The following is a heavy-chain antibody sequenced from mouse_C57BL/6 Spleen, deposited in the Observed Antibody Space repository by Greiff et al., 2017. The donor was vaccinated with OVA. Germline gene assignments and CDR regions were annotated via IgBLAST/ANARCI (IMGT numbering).Heavy chain of an antibody. D-gene: IGHD2-1*01. Sequence: VQLQQSGPELVKPGASVKISCKASGYTFTDYYINWVKQRPGQGLEWIGWIFPGSGSTYYNEKFKGKATLTVDKSSSTAYMLLSSLTSEDSAVYFCARWGYYGKEYYFDYWGQGTTLTVSS. V-gene: IGHV1-75*01. CDR2: IFPGSGST. J-gene: IGHJ2*01. CDR3: ARWGYYGKEYYFDY. CDR1: GYTFTDYY.